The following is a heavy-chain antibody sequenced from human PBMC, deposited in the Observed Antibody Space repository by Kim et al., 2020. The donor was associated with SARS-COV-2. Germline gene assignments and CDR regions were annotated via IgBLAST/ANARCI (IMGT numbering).Heavy chain of an antibody. J-gene: IGHJ4*02. V-gene: IGHV4-39*01. D-gene: IGHD3-10*01. CDR3: ARQGAGSGPIGY. Sequence: SETLSLTCTVSGGSISSSGYYWGWIRQPPGKGLEWIGSSYYSGSTYYNPSLKSRVTISVDTSKNQFSLKLSSVTAADTSVYYCARQGAGSGPIGYWGQGT. CDR2: SYYSGST. CDR1: GGSISSSGYY.